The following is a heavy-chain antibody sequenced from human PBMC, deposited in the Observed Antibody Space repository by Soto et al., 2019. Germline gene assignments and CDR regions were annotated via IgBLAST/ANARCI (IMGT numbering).Heavy chain of an antibody. CDR3: AKEDYDSRGIDY. V-gene: IGHV3-30*18. CDR2: ISYDGSNK. J-gene: IGHJ4*02. D-gene: IGHD3-22*01. CDR1: GFTFSSYG. Sequence: SLRLSCAASGFTFSSYGMHWVRQAPGKGLEWVAVISYDGSNKYYADSVKGRFTISRDNSKNTLYLQMNSLRAEDTAVYYCAKEDYDSRGIDYWGQGTLVTVSS.